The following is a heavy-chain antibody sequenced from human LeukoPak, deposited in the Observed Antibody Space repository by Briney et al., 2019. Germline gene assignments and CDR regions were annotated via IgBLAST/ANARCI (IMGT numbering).Heavy chain of an antibody. CDR3: ARAIFDYYDSSGYSEGLDP. J-gene: IGHJ5*02. D-gene: IGHD3-22*01. Sequence: GGSLRLSCASSEFTFSSYAMSWVRQAPGKGLEWVSAISGSGGSTYYADSVKGRFTISRDNSKNTLYLQMNSLRAEDTAVYYCARAIFDYYDSSGYSEGLDPWGQGTLVTVSS. V-gene: IGHV3-23*01. CDR1: EFTFSSYA. CDR2: ISGSGGST.